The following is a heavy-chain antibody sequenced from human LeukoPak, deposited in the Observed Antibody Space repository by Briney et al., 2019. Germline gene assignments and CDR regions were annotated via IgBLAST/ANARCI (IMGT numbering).Heavy chain of an antibody. CDR1: GLTFSSYG. J-gene: IGHJ4*02. CDR2: ISSDGGST. D-gene: IGHD3-3*01. Sequence: GETLRLSCAASGLTFSSYGMHWVRQAPGKGLEYVSGISSDGGSTYYANSVKGRFTISRDNSKNTLYLQMGSLRAEDMAVYYCARDFRSGSDWGQGTLVTVSS. V-gene: IGHV3-64*01. CDR3: ARDFRSGSD.